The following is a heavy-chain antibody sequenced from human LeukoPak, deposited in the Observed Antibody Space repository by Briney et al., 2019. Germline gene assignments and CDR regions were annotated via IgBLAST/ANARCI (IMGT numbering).Heavy chain of an antibody. CDR1: GFTFSSYG. V-gene: IGHV3-30*18. J-gene: IGHJ4*02. CDR2: ISYDGSNK. D-gene: IGHD3-9*01. CDR3: AKTGYYDSYYFDY. Sequence: GRSLRLSCAASGFTFSSYGMHWVRQAPGKGLEWVAIISYDGSNKYYAGSVKGRFTISRDNSKNTLYLQMNSLRAEDTAVYYCAKTGYYDSYYFDYWGQGTLVTVSS.